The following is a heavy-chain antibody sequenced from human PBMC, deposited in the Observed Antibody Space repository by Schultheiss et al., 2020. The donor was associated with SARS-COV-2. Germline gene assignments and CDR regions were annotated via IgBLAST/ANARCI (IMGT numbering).Heavy chain of an antibody. Sequence: GGSLRLSCTASGFTFSDYYMSWIRQAPGKGLEWVSSISSSSSYIYYADSVKGRFTISRDTSTNTLFLQMSSLRAEDTAVYYCARRPYCTSTSCYFYYYGMDVWGQGTTVTVSS. CDR2: ISSSSSYI. CDR3: ARRPYCTSTSCYFYYYGMDV. J-gene: IGHJ6*02. CDR1: GFTFSDYY. D-gene: IGHD2-2*01. V-gene: IGHV3-11*06.